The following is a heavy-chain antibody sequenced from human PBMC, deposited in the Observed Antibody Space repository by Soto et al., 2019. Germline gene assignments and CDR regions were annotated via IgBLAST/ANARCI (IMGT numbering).Heavy chain of an antibody. CDR2: IYYSGST. CDR1: GGSISSSSYY. J-gene: IGHJ4*02. V-gene: IGHV4-39*01. CDR3: ARQFSSNSWFFDY. D-gene: IGHD6-13*01. Sequence: SETLSLTCTVSGGSISSSSYYWGWIRQPPGKGLEWIGSIYYSGSTYYNPSLKSRVTISVDTSKNQFSLKLSSVTAADTAVYYCARQFSSNSWFFDYWGQGTLVTVSS.